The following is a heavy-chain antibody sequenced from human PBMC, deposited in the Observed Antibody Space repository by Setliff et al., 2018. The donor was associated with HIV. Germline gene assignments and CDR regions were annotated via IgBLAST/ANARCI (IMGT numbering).Heavy chain of an antibody. Sequence: GASVKVSCKTSGGTLSNYVITWVRQAPGQGLEWMGMIIPMYNIPAYAQKFQGRVTFTADESTSTAYMELSSLSSEDTAVYYCARENRIAALDYYYGMNVWGQGTTVTVSS. CDR1: GGTLSNYV. CDR3: ARENRIAALDYYYGMNV. J-gene: IGHJ6*02. V-gene: IGHV1-69*13. CDR2: IIPMYNIP. D-gene: IGHD6-6*01.